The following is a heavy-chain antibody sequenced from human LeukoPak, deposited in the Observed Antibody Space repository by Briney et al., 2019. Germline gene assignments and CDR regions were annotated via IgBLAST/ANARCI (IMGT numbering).Heavy chain of an antibody. Sequence: PSETLSLTCAVYGGSFSGYYWSWIRQPPGKGLEWIGEINHSGSTNYNPSLKSRVTISVDTSKNQFSLKLSSVTAADTAVYYCARGLIVVVPAAIRGWFDPWGQGTLVTVSS. J-gene: IGHJ5*02. D-gene: IGHD2-2*01. CDR2: INHSGST. V-gene: IGHV4-34*01. CDR3: ARGLIVVVPAAIRGWFDP. CDR1: GGSFSGYY.